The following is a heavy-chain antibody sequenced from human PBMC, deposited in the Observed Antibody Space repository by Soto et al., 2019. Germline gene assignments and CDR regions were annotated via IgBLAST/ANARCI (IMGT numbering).Heavy chain of an antibody. V-gene: IGHV1-46*01. CDR3: ARVTVDIWTGPRPVHIYGMDV. J-gene: IGHJ6*02. Sequence: ASVKVSCKASGYTFTSYYMHWVRQAPGQGLEWMGIINPSGGSTSYAQKFQGRVTMTRDTSTSTVYMELSSLRSEDTAVYYCARVTVDIWTGPRPVHIYGMDVWGQGTRVTVSS. D-gene: IGHD3-9*01. CDR2: INPSGGST. CDR1: GYTFTSYY.